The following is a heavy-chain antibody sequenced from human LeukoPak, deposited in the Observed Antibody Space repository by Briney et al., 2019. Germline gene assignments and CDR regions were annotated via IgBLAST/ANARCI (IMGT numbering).Heavy chain of an antibody. D-gene: IGHD6-13*01. CDR3: ARAEAAVLGY. CDR1: GGSISSYY. Sequence: SETLSLTCTVSGGSISSYYWSWIRQPPGKGLEWIGYIYYSGSTNYNPSLKSRVTISVDTSKNQFSLKLSSVTAADTAVYYCARAEAAVLGYWGQGTLVTVSS. V-gene: IGHV4-59*01. CDR2: IYYSGST. J-gene: IGHJ4*02.